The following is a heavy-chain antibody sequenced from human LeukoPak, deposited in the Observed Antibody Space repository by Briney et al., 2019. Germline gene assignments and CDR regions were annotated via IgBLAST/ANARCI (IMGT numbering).Heavy chain of an antibody. D-gene: IGHD3-3*01. CDR1: GGSISSSSYY. V-gene: IGHV4-39*01. CDR3: ARHNYDFPRRFDY. Sequence: SETLSLTCTVSGGSISSSSYYWGWIRQPPGKGLEWIGSIYYSGSTYYNPSLKSRVTISVDTSKNQFSLKLSSVTAADTAVYYCARHNYDFPRRFDYWGQGTLVTVSS. J-gene: IGHJ4*02. CDR2: IYYSGST.